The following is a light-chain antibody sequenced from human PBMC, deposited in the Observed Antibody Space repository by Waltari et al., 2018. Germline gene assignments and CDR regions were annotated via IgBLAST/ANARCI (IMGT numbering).Light chain of an antibody. CDR2: WAS. V-gene: IGKV4-1*01. CDR3: QQYYTTPYT. CDR1: QSVLYSSNNKNY. Sequence: DIVMTQSPDSLAVSLGERATINCNSSQSVLYSSNNKNYLDWYQQKPGQPPKLLIYWASTRESGFPDRFSGSGSGTDFTLTISSLQAEDVAVYYCQQYYTTPYTFGQGTKLEIK. J-gene: IGKJ2*01.